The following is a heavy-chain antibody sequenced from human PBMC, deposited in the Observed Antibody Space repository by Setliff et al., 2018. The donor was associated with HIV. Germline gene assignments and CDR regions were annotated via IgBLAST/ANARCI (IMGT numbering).Heavy chain of an antibody. Sequence: AASVKVSCKASGYTFTGNSDYYLHWVRQAPGQGLEWMGWINPNSGGTNYAQKVQGRVAMTTDTSTSTAYMELMALRSDDTAMYYCARREPLSRTNYFDYWGQGTLVTV. CDR3: ARREPLSRTNYFDY. CDR2: INPNSGGT. CDR1: GYTFTGNSDYY. J-gene: IGHJ4*02. D-gene: IGHD1-26*01. V-gene: IGHV1-2*02.